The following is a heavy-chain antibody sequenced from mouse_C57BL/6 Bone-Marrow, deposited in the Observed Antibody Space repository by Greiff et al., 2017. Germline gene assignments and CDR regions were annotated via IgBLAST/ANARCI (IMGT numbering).Heavy chain of an antibody. J-gene: IGHJ4*01. V-gene: IGHV3-6*01. CDR2: ISYDGSN. CDR3: ARRTGTGAMDC. CDR1: GYSITSGYY. Sequence: EVQLQQSGPGLVKPSQSLSLTCSVTGYSITSGYYWNWIRQFPGNKLEWMGYISYDGSNNYNPSLKNRISITRDTSKNQFFLELNSVTTEDTATYYCARRTGTGAMDCWGQGTSVTVAS. D-gene: IGHD4-1*01.